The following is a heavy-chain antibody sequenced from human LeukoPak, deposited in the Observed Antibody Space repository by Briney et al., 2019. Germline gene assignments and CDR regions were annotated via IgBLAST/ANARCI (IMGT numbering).Heavy chain of an antibody. J-gene: IGHJ5*02. CDR2: IYYSGST. Sequence: SETLSLTCTVSGGSISSYYWSWIRQPPGKGLEWIGYIYYSGSTNYNPSLKSRVTISVDTSKNQFSLKLSSVTAADTAVYYCARRPYSGSYRDNWFDPWGQGTLVTVSS. D-gene: IGHD1-26*01. CDR1: GGSISSYY. V-gene: IGHV4-59*08. CDR3: ARRPYSGSYRDNWFDP.